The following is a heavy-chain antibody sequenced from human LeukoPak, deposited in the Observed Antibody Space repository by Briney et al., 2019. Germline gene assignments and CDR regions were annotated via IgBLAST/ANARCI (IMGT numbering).Heavy chain of an antibody. Sequence: PGGSLRLSCAASGFTFSNYAMHWVRQAPGKGLEWVAVISSDGSNEYYADSVKGRFTTSRDNSVNTLFLQMNSLRAEDTAMYYCARRAGDYSHPYDYWGQGTLVTVSS. D-gene: IGHD3-22*01. J-gene: IGHJ4*02. CDR3: ARRAGDYSHPYDY. CDR2: ISSDGSNE. V-gene: IGHV3-30*04. CDR1: GFTFSNYA.